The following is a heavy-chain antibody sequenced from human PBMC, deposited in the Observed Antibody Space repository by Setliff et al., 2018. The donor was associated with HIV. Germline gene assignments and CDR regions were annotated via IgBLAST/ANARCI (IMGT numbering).Heavy chain of an antibody. J-gene: IGHJ4*02. Sequence: SVKVSCKASEDTFNSYTIHWVRQTPGQGLEWMGRTIPVLSMSNFALKFQGRGSIFADKSTSTAYLGLNGLTSEDTAIYYCATRIRDGHRGYGYFDFWGQGTLVTVSS. CDR3: ATRIRDGHRGYGYFDF. CDR2: TIPVLSMS. V-gene: IGHV1-69*02. CDR1: EDTFNSYT. D-gene: IGHD5-12*01.